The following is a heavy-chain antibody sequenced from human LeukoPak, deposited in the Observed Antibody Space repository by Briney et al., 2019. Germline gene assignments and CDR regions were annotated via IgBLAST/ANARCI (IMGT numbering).Heavy chain of an antibody. CDR2: INTNTGNT. CDR3: ARKGAAAGTYDY. J-gene: IGHJ4*02. Sequence: ASVTVSCKASGCSFTSYAMNWVRQAPGQGLEWMGWINTNTGNTKYAPRITGRSVLSLNTSVSTAYLRISSLKAEDTAVYYCARKGAAAGTYDYWGQGTLVTVSS. CDR1: GCSFTSYA. D-gene: IGHD6-13*01. V-gene: IGHV7-4-1*02.